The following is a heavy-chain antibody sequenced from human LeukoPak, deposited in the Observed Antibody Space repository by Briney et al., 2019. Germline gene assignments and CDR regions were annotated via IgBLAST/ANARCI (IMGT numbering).Heavy chain of an antibody. CDR2: IYYSGST. CDR3: ARVGPYYGSGSFDY. V-gene: IGHV4-39*07. D-gene: IGHD3-10*01. Sequence: SETLSLTCTVSGGSISSSSYYWGWIRQPPGKGLEWIGSIYYSGSTNYNPSLKSRVTISIDTSKNQFSLKLTSVTAADTAVYYCARVGPYYGSGSFDYWGQGTLVTVSS. J-gene: IGHJ4*02. CDR1: GGSISSSSYY.